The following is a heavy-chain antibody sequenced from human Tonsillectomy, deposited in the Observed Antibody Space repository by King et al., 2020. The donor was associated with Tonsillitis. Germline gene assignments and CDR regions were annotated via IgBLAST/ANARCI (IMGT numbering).Heavy chain of an antibody. Sequence: QLVQSGAEVKKPGASLKISCKASGYTFIDYYLHWVRQAPGQGLEWMGLINPSSGSTSYTQKFQGRVTLTRDTSTSTFYMDLSSLRSEDTAVYYCARGHRGSFDYWGQGTLVTVSS. J-gene: IGHJ4*02. V-gene: IGHV1-46*01. D-gene: IGHD3-10*01. CDR2: INPSSGST. CDR1: GYTFIDYY. CDR3: ARGHRGSFDY.